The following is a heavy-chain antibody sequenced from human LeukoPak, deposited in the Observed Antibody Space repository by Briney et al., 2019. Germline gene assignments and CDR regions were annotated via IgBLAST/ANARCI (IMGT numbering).Heavy chain of an antibody. J-gene: IGHJ4*02. D-gene: IGHD2/OR15-2a*01. Sequence: PSETLSLTCTVSGGSISSSSYYWGWIRQPPGKGLEWIGSIYYSGSTYYNPSLKSRVTISVDTSKNQFSLKLSSVTAADTALYYCARAGNRGRYVDYWGQGTLVTVSS. CDR1: GGSISSSSYY. V-gene: IGHV4-39*01. CDR3: ARAGNRGRYVDY. CDR2: IYYSGST.